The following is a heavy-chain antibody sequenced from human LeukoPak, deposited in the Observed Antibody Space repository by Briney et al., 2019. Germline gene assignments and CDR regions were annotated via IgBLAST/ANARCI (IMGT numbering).Heavy chain of an antibody. J-gene: IGHJ4*02. D-gene: IGHD3-16*01. Sequence: GESLKISCKGSGYSFTSYWIGWGRQMPGKGLEWMGTIYPGDSDTRYSPSLQGQVTISADKSISTAYLKWSSLKASDTAMYYCAKHGGSGVMTVDYWGQGTLVTVSS. CDR2: IYPGDSDT. V-gene: IGHV5-51*01. CDR1: GYSFTSYW. CDR3: AKHGGSGVMTVDY.